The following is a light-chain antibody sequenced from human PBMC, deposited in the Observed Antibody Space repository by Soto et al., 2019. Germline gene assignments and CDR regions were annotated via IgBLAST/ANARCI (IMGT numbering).Light chain of an antibody. V-gene: IGKV1-5*03. J-gene: IGKJ4*01. CDR3: QQYETFPLT. CDR2: KAS. Sequence: DIQMTQSPSTLSGSVGDRVTIGCRASQSISSWLAWYQQKPGKAPKLLIYKASILESGVPSRFSGSGSATEFTLTISSLQPKDFASYYCQQYETFPLTFGGGTKVEIK. CDR1: QSISSW.